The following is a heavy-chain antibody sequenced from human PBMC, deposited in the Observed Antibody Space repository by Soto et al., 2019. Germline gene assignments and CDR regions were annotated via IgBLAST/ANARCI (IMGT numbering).Heavy chain of an antibody. CDR1: GGSISSINNY. D-gene: IGHD1-1*01. CDR2: ISYSGTT. V-gene: IGHV4-30-4*01. Sequence: PSETLFLTCTVSGGSISSINNYWSWIRQPPGEGLEWIGFISYSGTTSYSPSLRSRVAISLDTSKNQFSLALTSVTAADTAMYYCAKGTTTEKVDSWGQGILVTVSS. CDR3: AKGTTTEKVDS. J-gene: IGHJ4*02.